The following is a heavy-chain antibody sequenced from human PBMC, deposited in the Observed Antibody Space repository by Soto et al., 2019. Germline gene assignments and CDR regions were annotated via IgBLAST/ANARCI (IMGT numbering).Heavy chain of an antibody. Sequence: QVQLVQSGAEEKKPGASVKVSCKASGYTFTSYAMHWVRQAPGQRLEWMGWINAGNGNTKYSQEFKGRVTITRDTTASTAYMGPSSLRSEDTAVYYCGRGTVVTHCAYWGQGPLFPVSS. CDR1: GYTFTSYA. J-gene: IGHJ4*02. CDR2: INAGNGNT. CDR3: GRGTVVTHCAY. D-gene: IGHD2-21*01. V-gene: IGHV1-3*05.